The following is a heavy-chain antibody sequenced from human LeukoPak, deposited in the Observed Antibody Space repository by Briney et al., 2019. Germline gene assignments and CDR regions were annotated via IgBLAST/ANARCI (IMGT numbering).Heavy chain of an antibody. V-gene: IGHV1-18*01. Sequence: ASVKVSCKASGYTFTSYGISWVRQAPGQGLEWMGWISAYNGNTNYAQKLQGRVTMTTDTSTSTAYMELRSLRSDDTAVYYCARDGVKMYGSGWYSKPDWGQGTLVTVSS. CDR2: ISAYNGNT. D-gene: IGHD6-19*01. J-gene: IGHJ4*02. CDR3: ARDGVKMYGSGWYSKPD. CDR1: GYTFTSYG.